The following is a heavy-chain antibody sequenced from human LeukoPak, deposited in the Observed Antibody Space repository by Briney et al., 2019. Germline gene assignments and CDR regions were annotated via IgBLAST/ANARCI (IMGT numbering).Heavy chain of an antibody. CDR2: ISAYNGNT. CDR1: GYTFTSYG. D-gene: IGHD6-13*01. CDR3: LIAAATRGYFDY. J-gene: IGHJ4*02. V-gene: IGHV1-18*01. Sequence: GASVKVSCKASGYTFTSYGISWVRQAPGQGLEWMGWISAYNGNTNYAQKLQGRVTMTTDTSTSTAYMELRSLRSDDTAVYYCLIAAATRGYFDYWGQGTLVTVSS.